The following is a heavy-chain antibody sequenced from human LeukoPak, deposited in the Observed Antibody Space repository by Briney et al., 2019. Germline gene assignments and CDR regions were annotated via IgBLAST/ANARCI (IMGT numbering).Heavy chain of an antibody. Sequence: PSETLSLTCTVSGGSISSGGYYWSWIRRHPGKGLEWIGFIYYSGSTYYNPSLKSRVTISVDTSKNQFSLKLSSVTAADTAVYYCARGRLRYFDYWGQGTLVTVSS. J-gene: IGHJ4*02. V-gene: IGHV4-31*03. CDR2: IYYSGST. CDR1: GGSISSGGYY. CDR3: ARGRLRYFDY. D-gene: IGHD6-19*01.